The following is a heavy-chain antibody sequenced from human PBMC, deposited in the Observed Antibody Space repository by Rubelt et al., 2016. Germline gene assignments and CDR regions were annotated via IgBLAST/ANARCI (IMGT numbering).Heavy chain of an antibody. D-gene: IGHD3-3*02. Sequence: QVQLQQWGAGLLKPSETLSLTCAVYGGSFSGYYWSWIRQPPGKGLEWIGEINHSGSTNYNPSLKSRVPISVDTSKNQFSLKLSYGTAADTAVYYCAVLGDFDYWGQGTLVTVSS. J-gene: IGHJ4*02. CDR3: AVLGDFDY. CDR2: INHSGST. CDR1: GGSFSGYY. V-gene: IGHV4-34*01.